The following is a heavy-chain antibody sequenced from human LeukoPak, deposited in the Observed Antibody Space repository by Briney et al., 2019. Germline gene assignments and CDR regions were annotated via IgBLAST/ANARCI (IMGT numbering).Heavy chain of an antibody. V-gene: IGHV1-46*01. CDR2: INPSGATT. D-gene: IGHD6-13*01. Sequence: ASVKVSCKASGYTFTTYYIHWVRQAPGQGLEWMGIINPSGATTTYAQKFQGRVSLTRDTSTTTVYMELSSLRSEDTAVYYCATDSIAAAGKDYWGQGTLVTVSS. J-gene: IGHJ4*02. CDR3: ATDSIAAAGKDY. CDR1: GYTFTTYY.